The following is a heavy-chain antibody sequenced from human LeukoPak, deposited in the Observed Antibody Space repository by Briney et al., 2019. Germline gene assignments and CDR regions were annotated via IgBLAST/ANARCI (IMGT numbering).Heavy chain of an antibody. CDR3: ARGLVVLDAFDI. CDR2: IYYSGST. J-gene: IGHJ3*02. CDR1: GGSVSSGSYY. V-gene: IGHV4-61*01. D-gene: IGHD3-22*01. Sequence: PSETLSLTCTVSGGSVSSGSYYWSWIRQPPGKGLEWIGYIYYSGSTNYNPSLKSRVTISVDTSKNQFSLKLSSVTAADTAVYCCARGLVVLDAFDIWGQGTMVTVSS.